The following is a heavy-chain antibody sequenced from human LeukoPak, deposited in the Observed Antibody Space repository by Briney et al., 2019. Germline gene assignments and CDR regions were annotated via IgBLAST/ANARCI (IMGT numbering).Heavy chain of an antibody. D-gene: IGHD6-13*01. J-gene: IGHJ1*01. V-gene: IGHV3-23*01. Sequence: PGGSLRLSCAASGFTFSDYYMSWIRQAPGKGLEWVSAISGSGGSTYYADSVKGRFTISRDNSKNTLYLQMNSLRAEDTAVYYCAKDPDSSSPDGYFQHWGQGTLVTVSS. CDR3: AKDPDSSSPDGYFQH. CDR2: ISGSGGST. CDR1: GFTFSDYY.